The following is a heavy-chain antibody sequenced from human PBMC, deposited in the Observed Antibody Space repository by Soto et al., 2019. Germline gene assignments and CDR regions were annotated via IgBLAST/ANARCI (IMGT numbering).Heavy chain of an antibody. Sequence: ASVKVSCKASGYTFTGYYMHWVRQAPGQELDWMVWINPISGGTNYAQKFQGWVTMTRDTSISTAYMELSRLRSDDTAVYYCARGGEVPAAPAMYNWFDPWGQGTLVTVSS. CDR1: GYTFTGYY. D-gene: IGHD2-2*01. V-gene: IGHV1-2*04. CDR2: INPISGGT. J-gene: IGHJ5*02. CDR3: ARGGEVPAAPAMYNWFDP.